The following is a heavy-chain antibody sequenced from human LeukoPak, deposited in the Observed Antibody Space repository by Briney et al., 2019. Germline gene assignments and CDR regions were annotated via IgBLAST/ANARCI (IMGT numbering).Heavy chain of an antibody. Sequence: SETLSLTCTVSGGSISSSSYYWGWIRQPPGKGLEWIGSIYYSGSTYYNPSLKSRVTISVDTSKNQFSLKLSSVTAADTAVYYCVRDWPGDSYGADPWGQGTLVTVSS. D-gene: IGHD5-18*01. CDR1: GGSISSSSYY. CDR3: VRDWPGDSYGADP. CDR2: IYYSGST. J-gene: IGHJ5*02. V-gene: IGHV4-39*07.